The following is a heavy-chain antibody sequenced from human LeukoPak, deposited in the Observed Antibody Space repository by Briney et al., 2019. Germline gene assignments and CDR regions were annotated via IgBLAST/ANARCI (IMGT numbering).Heavy chain of an antibody. J-gene: IGHJ5*02. CDR1: GGSISSYY. D-gene: IGHD2-2*01. CDR3: ARVVPAPRNGFDP. Sequence: SETLSLTCTVSGGSISSYYWSWIRQPPGKGLEWIGYIYYSGSTNYNPSLKSRVTISVDTSKNQFSLKLSSVTAADTAVYYCARVVPAPRNGFDPWGQGTLVTVSS. CDR2: IYYSGST. V-gene: IGHV4-59*12.